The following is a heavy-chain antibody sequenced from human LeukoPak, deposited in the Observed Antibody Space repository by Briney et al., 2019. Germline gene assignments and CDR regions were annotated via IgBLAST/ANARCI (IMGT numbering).Heavy chain of an antibody. D-gene: IGHD2-15*01. J-gene: IGHJ4*02. V-gene: IGHV3-53*01. Sequence: GGSLRLSCAASGFIVSSNHMSWVRQAPGKGLEWVSILYSGGSTNYADSVKGRFTISRVNAKNTLYLQMNTLRAEDTAVYYCAGMGSGYYLDYWGQGTLVTVSP. CDR1: GFIVSSNH. CDR2: LYSGGST. CDR3: AGMGSGYYLDY.